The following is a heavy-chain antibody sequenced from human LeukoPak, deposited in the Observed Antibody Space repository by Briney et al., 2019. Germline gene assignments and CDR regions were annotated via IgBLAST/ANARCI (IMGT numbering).Heavy chain of an antibody. V-gene: IGHV3-21*01. CDR2: IISGSGNI. CDR1: GFTFNEYS. J-gene: IGHJ6*02. Sequence: GGSLRLSCTTSGFTFNEYSMNWVRQAPGKGLEWVSSIISGSGNIYYADTVKGRFTISRDNAKNSLYLQMNSLRADDTAVYYCARDRWELPHYYYYGLDVWGQGTTVTVSS. D-gene: IGHD1-26*01. CDR3: ARDRWELPHYYYYGLDV.